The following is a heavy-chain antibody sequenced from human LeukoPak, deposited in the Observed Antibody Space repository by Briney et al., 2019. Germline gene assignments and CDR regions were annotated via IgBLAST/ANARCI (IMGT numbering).Heavy chain of an antibody. CDR1: GGSISSGGYY. CDR3: ARVEPDDYGDYDYFDY. D-gene: IGHD4-17*01. V-gene: IGHV4-31*03. Sequence: SETLSLTCTVSGGSISSGGYYWSWIRQHPGKGLEWIGYIYYSGSTYYNPSLKSRVTISVDTSKNQFSLKLSSVTAADTAVYFCARVEPDDYGDYDYFDYWGQGTLVTVSS. J-gene: IGHJ4*02. CDR2: IYYSGST.